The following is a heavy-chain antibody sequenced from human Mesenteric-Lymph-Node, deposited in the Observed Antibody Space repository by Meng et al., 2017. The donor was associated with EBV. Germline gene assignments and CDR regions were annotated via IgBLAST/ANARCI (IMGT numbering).Heavy chain of an antibody. Sequence: EVEPVESGGGLIQPGGSLRLSCVASGFTVSSHYMSWVRQAPGMGLEWVSLIYTGGNTFYAHSVKGRFTVSRDNSKNTLYLQMNSLRDEDTAFYYCAKVVQGFGWFDPWGQGTLVTVSS. CDR1: GFTVSSHY. V-gene: IGHV3-53*01. CDR2: IYTGGNT. D-gene: IGHD3-16*01. J-gene: IGHJ5*01. CDR3: AKVVQGFGWFDP.